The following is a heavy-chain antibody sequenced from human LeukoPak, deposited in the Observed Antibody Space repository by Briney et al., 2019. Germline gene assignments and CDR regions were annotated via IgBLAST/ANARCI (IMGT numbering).Heavy chain of an antibody. CDR2: IYHSGST. J-gene: IGHJ2*01. Sequence: SETLSLTCAVSGGSISSGGYSWSWIRQPSGKGLEWIGYIYHSGSTYYNPSLKSRVTISVDRSKNQSPLKLSSVTAADTAVYYCARGGVAGNDLWGRGTLVTVSS. V-gene: IGHV4-30-2*01. D-gene: IGHD3-10*01. CDR3: ARGGVAGNDL. CDR1: GGSISSGGYS.